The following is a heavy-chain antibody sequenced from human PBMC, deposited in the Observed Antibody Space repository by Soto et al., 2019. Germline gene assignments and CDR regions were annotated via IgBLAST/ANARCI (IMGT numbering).Heavy chain of an antibody. V-gene: IGHV4-4*02. Sequence: SETLSLTCAVSGTSISSTYWWTWVRQPPGKGLEWIGEIYHSGSTKYNPSLKSRVTISVDKSNNQFSLELRAVTAADTAVYYFATLPPRIVVVKTEIPTWGQGTLVTVSS. CDR3: ATLPPRIVVVKTEIPT. J-gene: IGHJ5*02. CDR1: GTSISSTYW. D-gene: IGHD2-15*01. CDR2: IYHSGST.